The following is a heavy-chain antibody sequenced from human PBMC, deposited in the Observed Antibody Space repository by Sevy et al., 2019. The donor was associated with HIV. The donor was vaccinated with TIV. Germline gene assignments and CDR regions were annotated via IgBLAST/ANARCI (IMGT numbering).Heavy chain of an antibody. CDR1: GYTLTKLD. CDR2: FDPEDGDT. J-gene: IGHJ4*02. V-gene: IGHV1-24*01. D-gene: IGHD3-22*01. CDR3: TTMEYYHNIIGSSSGDY. Sequence: ASVKVSCKVSGYTLTKLDMHWVRRAPGKGLEWMGGFDPEDGDTFYAQKFQGRVTMTEDTSTDTAYMELSSLRSEDTAVYYCTTMEYYHNIIGSSSGDYWGQGTLVTVSS.